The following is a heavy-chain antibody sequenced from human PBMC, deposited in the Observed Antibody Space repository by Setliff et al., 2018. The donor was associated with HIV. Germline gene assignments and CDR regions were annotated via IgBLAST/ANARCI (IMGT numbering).Heavy chain of an antibody. CDR1: GDTFSNYA. CDR3: ARVFYYSSGSYSLDY. J-gene: IGHJ4*01. CDR2: IIPIFGTA. V-gene: IGHV1-69*06. D-gene: IGHD3-10*01. Sequence: SVKVSCKASGDTFSNYAISWVRQAPGQGLEWMGGIIPIFGTANYAQKFEGRVTITADKSTSTAYMEVNSLRFEDTAVYYCARVFYYSSGSYSLDYWGQETLVTVSS.